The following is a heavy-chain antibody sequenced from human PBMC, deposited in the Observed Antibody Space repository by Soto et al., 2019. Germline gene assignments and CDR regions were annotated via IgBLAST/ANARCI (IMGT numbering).Heavy chain of an antibody. J-gene: IGHJ4*02. CDR3: ANIRPQWAAGAGGY. V-gene: IGHV5-51*01. Sequence: GESLKISFQGSGYSFTSYWIGWVRQMPGKGLELMGIIYPGDSDTRYSTSFQGQVTISADKSISTAYLQWSSLKASDTAMYYCANIRPQWAAGAGGYWGQGTLVTVSS. CDR2: IYPGDSDT. CDR1: GYSFTSYW. D-gene: IGHD6-13*01.